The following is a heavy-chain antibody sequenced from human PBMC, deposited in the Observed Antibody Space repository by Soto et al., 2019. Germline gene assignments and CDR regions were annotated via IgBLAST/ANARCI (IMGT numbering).Heavy chain of an antibody. V-gene: IGHV4-34*01. Sequence: KTSETLSLTCAVYGGSFSGYYWSWIRQPPGKGLEWIGEINHSGSTNYNPSLKSRVTISVDTSKNQFSLKLSSVTAADTAVYYCARSRSGTVTKKRYYFDYWGQGTLVTVSS. CDR3: ARSRSGTVTKKRYYFDY. CDR2: INHSGST. J-gene: IGHJ4*02. D-gene: IGHD4-17*01. CDR1: GGSFSGYY.